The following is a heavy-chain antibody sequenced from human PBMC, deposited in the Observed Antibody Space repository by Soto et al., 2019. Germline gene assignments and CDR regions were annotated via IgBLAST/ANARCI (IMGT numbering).Heavy chain of an antibody. CDR2: ITGRGGST. D-gene: IGHD6-25*01. Sequence: EVQLLESGGGLVQPAGSLRLSCAASGFTFSSYTMLWVRQAPGKGLEWISGITGRGGSTYYADSVKGRFTSSRDNSTNTRYLQMNSLRVADMPMYYCVGGYITGVQASLVTVSS. CDR3: VGGYIT. J-gene: IGHJ1*01. V-gene: IGHV3-23*01. CDR1: GFTFSSYT.